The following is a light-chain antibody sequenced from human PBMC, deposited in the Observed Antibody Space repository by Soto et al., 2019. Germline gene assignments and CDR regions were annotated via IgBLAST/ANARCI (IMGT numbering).Light chain of an antibody. CDR1: QTLTSTY. V-gene: IGKV3-20*01. CDR2: DAS. Sequence: EIVLTQSPGTLSLSPGERATLSCRASQTLTSTYLAWYQQKPGQAPRLLIYDASTRATGIPDRFSGSGSGTDFTLTISRLEPEDFAVYYCQHYVTSSITFGQGTRLENK. J-gene: IGKJ5*01. CDR3: QHYVTSSIT.